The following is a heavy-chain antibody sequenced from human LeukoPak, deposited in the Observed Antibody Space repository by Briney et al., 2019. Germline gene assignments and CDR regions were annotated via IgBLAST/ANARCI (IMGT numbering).Heavy chain of an antibody. V-gene: IGHV4-59*01. CDR2: IYYSGST. J-gene: IGHJ6*03. CDR3: ARGGSGSNYVYYYYYMDV. Sequence: SETLSLTCTVSGGSLSSYYWSWIRQPPGKGLEWIGYIYYSGSTHYNPSLKSRGTISVDTSKNQFSLKLSSVTAADTAVYYCARGGSGSNYVYYYYYMDVWGKGTTVTVSS. D-gene: IGHD3-10*01. CDR1: GGSLSSYY.